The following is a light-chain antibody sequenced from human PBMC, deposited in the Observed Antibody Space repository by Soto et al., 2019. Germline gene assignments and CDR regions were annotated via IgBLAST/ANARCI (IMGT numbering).Light chain of an antibody. V-gene: IGKV2-30*02. CDR2: KVS. CDR1: QSLVHSDGNTY. CDR3: ASAIFVPFA. Sequence: ASISCRSSQSLVHSDGNTYLNWFQQRPGQSPRRLIYKVSNRDSGVPDRFSGSGSGTHFKLKISSVEAVSVVLYYRASAIFVPFAFCGGTKVDIK. J-gene: IGKJ4*01.